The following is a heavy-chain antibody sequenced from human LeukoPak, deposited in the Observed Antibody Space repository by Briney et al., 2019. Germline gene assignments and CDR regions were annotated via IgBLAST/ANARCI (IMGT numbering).Heavy chain of an antibody. CDR1: GYTFTNYG. Sequence: ASVKVSCKASGYTFTNYGISWVRQAPGQGLEWMGIINPSGGSTSYAQKFQGRVTMTRDTSTSTVYMELSSLRSEDTAVYYCARATTVAVDDAFDIWGQGTMVTVSS. J-gene: IGHJ3*02. CDR2: INPSGGST. D-gene: IGHD4-17*01. CDR3: ARATTVAVDDAFDI. V-gene: IGHV1-46*01.